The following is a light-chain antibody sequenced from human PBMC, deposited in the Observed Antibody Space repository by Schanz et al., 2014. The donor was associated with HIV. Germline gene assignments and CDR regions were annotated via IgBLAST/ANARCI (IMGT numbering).Light chain of an antibody. Sequence: QSVLTQPPSVSAAPGQKVTISCSGSSSNIGNNYVSWYQQLPGTAPKLLIYSNNQRPSGVPGRLSGSKSGTSASLAISGLQSEDEADYYCATWDDSLNGWVFGGGTKLTVL. CDR3: ATWDDSLNGWV. V-gene: IGLV1-44*01. J-gene: IGLJ3*02. CDR2: SNN. CDR1: SSNIGNNY.